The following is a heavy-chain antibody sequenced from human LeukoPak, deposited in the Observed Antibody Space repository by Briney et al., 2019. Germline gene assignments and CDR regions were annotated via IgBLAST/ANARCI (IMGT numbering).Heavy chain of an antibody. CDR2: INPHSGGT. CDR1: GYTFTGYY. V-gene: IGHV1-2*02. J-gene: IGHJ6*02. Sequence: ASVKVSCKASGYTFTGYYMHWVRQAPGQGLEWMGWINPHSGGTNYAQKFQGRVTMTRDTSISTAYMELIRLRSDDTAVYYCAREGDIVVVPAAVHLYHYYGMDVWGQGTTVTVSS. CDR3: AREGDIVVVPAAVHLYHYYGMDV. D-gene: IGHD2-2*01.